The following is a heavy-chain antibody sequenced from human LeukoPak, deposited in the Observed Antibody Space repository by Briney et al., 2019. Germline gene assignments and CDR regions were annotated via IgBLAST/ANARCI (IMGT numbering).Heavy chain of an antibody. V-gene: IGHV4-30-4*01. D-gene: IGHD6-13*01. CDR1: GGSISSGDYY. Sequence: SETLSLTCTVSGGSISSGDYYWTWIRQPPGKGLEWIGYIYYSGSSYYNPSLKSRLIISVDMSKNQFSLKLSSVTAADTAVYYCARGLGSSWYGDWGQGTLVTVSS. J-gene: IGHJ4*02. CDR3: ARGLGSSWYGD. CDR2: IYYSGSS.